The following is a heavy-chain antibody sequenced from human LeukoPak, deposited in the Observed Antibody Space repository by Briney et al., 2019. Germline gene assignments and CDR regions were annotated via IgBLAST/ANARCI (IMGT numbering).Heavy chain of an antibody. Sequence: GGSLRLSCAASGFTFSGSTMHWVRQASGKGLGWVGRIKSKGNTYATAYAASVKGRFTISRDDSKNTAYLQMNNLKTEDTAMYYCTRVGPTTADYWGQGTLVIVSS. CDR2: IKSKGNTYAT. J-gene: IGHJ4*02. V-gene: IGHV3-73*01. D-gene: IGHD5-12*01. CDR1: GFTFSGST. CDR3: TRVGPTTADY.